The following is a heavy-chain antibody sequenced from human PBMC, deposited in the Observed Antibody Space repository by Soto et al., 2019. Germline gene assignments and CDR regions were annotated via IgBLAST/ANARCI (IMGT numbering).Heavy chain of an antibody. Sequence: QLQLQESGPGLVKPSETLSLTCSVSGDSINGDNYYWGWIRQPPGKGLEWIGSTYYRGNTYYNPSRKTRVTISRDKSKSQCSLRLNSVTAADSAVYFCARLEGLATISYYFDYWGQGTLVTVSS. V-gene: IGHV4-39*01. CDR2: TYYRGNT. D-gene: IGHD3-9*01. CDR1: GDSINGDNYY. CDR3: ARLEGLATISYYFDY. J-gene: IGHJ4*02.